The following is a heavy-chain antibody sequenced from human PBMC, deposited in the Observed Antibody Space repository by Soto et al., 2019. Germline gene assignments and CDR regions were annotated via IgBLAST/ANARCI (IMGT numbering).Heavy chain of an antibody. V-gene: IGHV3-66*01. CDR3: AREPRYCRGGSCSITGDAYDI. D-gene: IGHD2-15*01. CDR1: GFIVSDTY. CDR2: ISNRGDT. Sequence: PGESLKISCTASGFIVSDTYVNWVRQDQGKGLEWVSVISNRGDTHYADSVRGRFSLSRDISDNTLHLQMNNLRVEDTAVYYCAREPRYCRGGSCSITGDAYDIWGQGTMVTVSS. J-gene: IGHJ3*02.